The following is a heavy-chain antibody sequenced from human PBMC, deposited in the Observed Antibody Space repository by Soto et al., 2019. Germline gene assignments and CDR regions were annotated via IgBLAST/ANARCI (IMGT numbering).Heavy chain of an antibody. Sequence: SATXSLTGSFSDSSICIGSYLVWVRQSPGKGLECIGSIYHTGSTFYNPSLKTRVSITMETSKNQFSLKLTSVTAADTDLYYCERDHYYSDGRGYPIFDYWGQGTPVNVS. CDR2: IYHTGST. D-gene: IGHD3-22*01. V-gene: IGHV4-38-2*02. CDR3: ERDHYYSDGRGYPIFDY. CDR1: DSSICIGSY. J-gene: IGHJ4*02.